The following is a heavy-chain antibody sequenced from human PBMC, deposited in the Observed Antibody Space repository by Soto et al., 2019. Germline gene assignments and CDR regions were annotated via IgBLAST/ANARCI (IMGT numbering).Heavy chain of an antibody. CDR3: AKGRHINYNYYMDG. J-gene: IGHJ6*03. D-gene: IGHD4-4*01. CDR1: GFTFSSYA. V-gene: IGHV3-23*01. Sequence: EVQLLESGGALVQPGGSLRLSCAASGFTFSSYAMSWVRQAPGKGLEWVSTISGGGGSAYYADSVKGRFTISRDNSKNTLYVQMNSRRAEDTAGYYCAKGRHINYNYYMDGLGKGTQVPVSS. CDR2: ISGGGGSA.